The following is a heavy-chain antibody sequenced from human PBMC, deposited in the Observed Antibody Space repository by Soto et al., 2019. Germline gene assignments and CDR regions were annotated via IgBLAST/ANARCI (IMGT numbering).Heavy chain of an antibody. CDR1: GYTFTGYY. Sequence: ASVKVSCKASGYTFTGYYMHWVRQAPGQGLEWMGWINPNSGGTNYAQKFQGWVTMTRDTSISTAYMELSRLRSDDTAVYYCARDSPIGSEYSGYDGIDYWGQGTLVTVSS. J-gene: IGHJ4*02. CDR2: INPNSGGT. V-gene: IGHV1-2*04. CDR3: ARDSPIGSEYSGYDGIDY. D-gene: IGHD5-12*01.